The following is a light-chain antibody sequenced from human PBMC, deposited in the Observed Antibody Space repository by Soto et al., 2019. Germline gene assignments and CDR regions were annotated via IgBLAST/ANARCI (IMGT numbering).Light chain of an antibody. CDR2: AAS. V-gene: IGKV1-17*03. CDR1: QDISNY. CDR3: LQHNSYPYP. J-gene: IGKJ2*01. Sequence: DIQMTQSPSAMSASVGDRVTITCRASQDISNYLAWFQQKPGKVPERLIYAASSLPSGVPSRFASSGSGTEFTLTISGLQPEDFATYYCLQHNSYPYPFCQGTKLEIK.